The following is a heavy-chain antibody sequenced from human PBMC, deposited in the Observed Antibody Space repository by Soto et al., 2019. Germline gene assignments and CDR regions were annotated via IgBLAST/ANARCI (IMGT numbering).Heavy chain of an antibody. CDR1: GGSISSSSYY. Sequence: QLQLQESGPGLVKPSETLSLTCIVSGGSISSSSYYWGWIRQPPGKGLEWIGSIYYSGSTYYNPSLKSGVTISVDTSKNHFSLKLRSETAADTAVYYCARQGPHGAHWVRDFDSWGQGPLGTVSS. CDR2: IYYSGST. J-gene: IGHJ4*02. CDR3: ARQGPHGAHWVRDFDS. D-gene: IGHD3-10*01. V-gene: IGHV4-39*01.